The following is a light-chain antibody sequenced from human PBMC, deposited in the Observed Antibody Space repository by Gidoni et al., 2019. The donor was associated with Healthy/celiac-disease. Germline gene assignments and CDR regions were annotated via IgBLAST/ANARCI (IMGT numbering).Light chain of an antibody. CDR2: EVS. CDR1: SSAVGGYNY. Sequence: ALPQPASVSGSPGQSITISCTGTSSAVGGYNYVSWYQQHPGKAPKLMIYEVSNRPSGVSNRFSGSKSGNTASLTISGLQAEDEADYYCSSYTSSSTRVFGGGTKLTVL. CDR3: SSYTSSSTRV. V-gene: IGLV2-14*01. J-gene: IGLJ3*02.